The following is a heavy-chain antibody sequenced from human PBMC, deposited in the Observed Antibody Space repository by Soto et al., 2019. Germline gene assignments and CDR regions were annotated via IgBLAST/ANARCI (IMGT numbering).Heavy chain of an antibody. V-gene: IGHV4-31*03. Sequence: SETLSLTCTVSGGSISSGGYYWSWIRQHPGKGLEWIGYIYYSGSTYYNPSLKSRVTISVDTSKNQFSLKLSSVTAADTAVYYCARGGSCTNGVCHPARYTFDYWGQGTLVTVSS. CDR2: IYYSGST. J-gene: IGHJ4*02. D-gene: IGHD2-8*01. CDR1: GGSISSGGYY. CDR3: ARGGSCTNGVCHPARYTFDY.